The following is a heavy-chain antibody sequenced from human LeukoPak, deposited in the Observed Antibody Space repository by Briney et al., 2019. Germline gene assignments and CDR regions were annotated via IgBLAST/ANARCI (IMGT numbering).Heavy chain of an antibody. D-gene: IGHD3-3*01. CDR3: ATGGGWEPSSGVVTHIDV. CDR2: IGSSGNGI. V-gene: IGHV3-74*01. J-gene: IGHJ6*03. CDR1: GFMFSGYW. Sequence: GGSLRLSCAASGFMFSGYWMHWVRQAPGKGLELVSRIGSSGNGIIYADSVKGRFTTSRDNAKNTLYLQMSSLRVEDTAVYYCATGGGWEPSSGVVTHIDVWGKGTTVTVSS.